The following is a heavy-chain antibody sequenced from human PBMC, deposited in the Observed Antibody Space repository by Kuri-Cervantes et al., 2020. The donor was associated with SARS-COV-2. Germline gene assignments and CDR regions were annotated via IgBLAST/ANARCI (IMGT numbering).Heavy chain of an antibody. J-gene: IGHJ5*02. CDR2: IDWDDDT. D-gene: IGHD1-26*01. CDR3: ARTYSGDYPNWFDP. CDR1: GFSLSTSGMC. Sequence: SGPTLVKPTQTLTLTCTFSGFSLSTSGMCVSWIRQPPGKALEWLARIDWDDDTFYNASLKTRLTISKDTSKKQVVLTMTNMDPVDTATYYCARTYSGDYPNWFDPWGQGILVTVSS. V-gene: IGHV2-70*17.